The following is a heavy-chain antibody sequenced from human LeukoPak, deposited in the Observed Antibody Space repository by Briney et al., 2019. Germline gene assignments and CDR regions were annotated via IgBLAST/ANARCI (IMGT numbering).Heavy chain of an antibody. Sequence: SETLSLTCAVYGGSFSGYYWSWIRQPPGKGLEWIGEINHGGSTNYNPSLKSRVTISVDTSKNQFSLKLSSVTAADTAVYYCARLQVIISVIPAAYIDYWGQGTLVTVSS. V-gene: IGHV4-34*01. CDR2: INHGGST. J-gene: IGHJ4*02. CDR3: ARLQVIISVIPAAYIDY. D-gene: IGHD2-2*01. CDR1: GGSFSGYY.